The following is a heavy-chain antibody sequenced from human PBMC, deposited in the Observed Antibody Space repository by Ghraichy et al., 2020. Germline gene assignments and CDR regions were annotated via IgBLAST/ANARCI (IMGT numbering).Heavy chain of an antibody. D-gene: IGHD5-12*01. CDR3: ARELTFSGYDPVDY. J-gene: IGHJ4*02. V-gene: IGHV1-2*02. CDR2: INPNSGGT. Sequence: ASVKVSCKASGYTFTGYYMHWVRQAPGQGLEWMGWINPNSGGTNYAQKFQGRVTMTRDTSISTAYMELSRLRSDDTAVYYCARELTFSGYDPVDYWGQGTLVTVSS. CDR1: GYTFTGYY.